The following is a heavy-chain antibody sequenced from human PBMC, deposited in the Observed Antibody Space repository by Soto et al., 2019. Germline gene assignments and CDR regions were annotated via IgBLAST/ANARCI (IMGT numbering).Heavy chain of an antibody. J-gene: IGHJ5*02. CDR2: MNPNSANT. CDR1: GYAFGDYD. CDR3: SRLATYRTLNWFDP. V-gene: IGHV1-8*01. D-gene: IGHD1-1*01. Sequence: QVQLVQSGAEVQMPGASVKVSCRASGYAFGDYDISWVRQAPGQGLEWMGWMNPNSANTGYAQKFQARVSMTRDMSISTAYMELSSLRPEDTAIYYCSRLATYRTLNWFDPWGQGAVVTVSS.